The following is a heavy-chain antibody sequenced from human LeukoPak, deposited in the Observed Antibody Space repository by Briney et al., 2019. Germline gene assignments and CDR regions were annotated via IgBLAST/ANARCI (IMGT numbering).Heavy chain of an antibody. CDR1: GGSSSGYY. V-gene: IGHV4-34*01. CDR3: ARTRYYYNSRSYGAPYYFDY. Sequence: SETLSLTCAVCGGSSSGYYWSWIRQPPGKGLEWIGEINHSGSTNYNPSLKSRVTISVDTSKNQFSLKLTSVTAADTAVYYCARTRYYYNSRSYGAPYYFDYWGQGTLVTVSS. CDR2: INHSGST. D-gene: IGHD3-10*01. J-gene: IGHJ4*02.